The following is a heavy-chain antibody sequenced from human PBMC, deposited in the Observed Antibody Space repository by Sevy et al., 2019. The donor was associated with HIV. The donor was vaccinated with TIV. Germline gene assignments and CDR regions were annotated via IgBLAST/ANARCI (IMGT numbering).Heavy chain of an antibody. Sequence: ASVKVSCKASGYTFTGYYMHWVRQAPGQGLEWMGWINPNSGGTNYAQKFQGRVTMTRDTSISTAYMELSRLRSDDTAVYYCARGAPYGGGSYPVDYYYYYMDVWGKGTTVTVSS. D-gene: IGHD1-26*01. CDR2: INPNSGGT. J-gene: IGHJ6*03. V-gene: IGHV1-2*02. CDR1: GYTFTGYY. CDR3: ARGAPYGGGSYPVDYYYYYMDV.